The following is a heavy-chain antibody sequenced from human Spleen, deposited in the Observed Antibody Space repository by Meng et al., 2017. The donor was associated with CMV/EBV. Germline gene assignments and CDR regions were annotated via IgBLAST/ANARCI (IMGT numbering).Heavy chain of an antibody. CDR2: IFPGDSDT. J-gene: IGHJ3*02. CDR3: AKLFWSGYYREAAFDI. D-gene: IGHD3-3*01. CDR1: GYSFDTYW. V-gene: IGHV5-51*01. Sequence: GGSLRLSCQGSGYSFDTYWIAWVRQMPGRGLEWKGIIFPGDSDTKYSPSFQGQVTISVDKSISTAYLQWSNVRAEDTAVYYCAKLFWSGYYREAAFDIWGQGAMVNVSS.